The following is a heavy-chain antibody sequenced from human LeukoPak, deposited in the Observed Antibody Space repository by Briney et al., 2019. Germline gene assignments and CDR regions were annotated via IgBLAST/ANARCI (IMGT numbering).Heavy chain of an antibody. Sequence: PGGSLRLSCAASGFTFDDYAMHWVRQAPGKGLEWVSGISWKSGSIGYADSVKGRFTISRDNAKNSLYLQMNSLRAEDTALYYCAKDNGAAGTGPFGYWGQGTLVTVSS. CDR3: AKDNGAAGTGPFGY. V-gene: IGHV3-9*01. CDR2: ISWKSGSI. CDR1: GFTFDDYA. J-gene: IGHJ4*02. D-gene: IGHD6-13*01.